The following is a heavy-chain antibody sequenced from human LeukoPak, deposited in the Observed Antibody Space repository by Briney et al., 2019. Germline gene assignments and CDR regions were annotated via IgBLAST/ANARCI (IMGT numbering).Heavy chain of an antibody. J-gene: IGHJ3*01. V-gene: IGHV1-18*01. CDR1: GYTFGTSG. CDR2: ISGNNGNT. Sequence: VASVKVSCKASGYTFGTSGITWVRQAPGQGLEWMGWISGNNGNTDYVKKFQGRVTMTRDTSTSTAYMELRSLKSDDTAVYFCARKPPYYDSDGPRWALDVWGQGTMVTVSS. CDR3: ARKPPYYDSDGPRWALDV. D-gene: IGHD3-22*01.